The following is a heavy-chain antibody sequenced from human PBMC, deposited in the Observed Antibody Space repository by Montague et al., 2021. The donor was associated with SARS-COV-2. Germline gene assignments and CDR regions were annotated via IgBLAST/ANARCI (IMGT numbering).Heavy chain of an antibody. CDR1: VFTFSSYS. CDR2: ISSSISYI. J-gene: IGHJ4*02. V-gene: IGHV3-21*01. D-gene: IGHD3-3*01. CDR3: AGDADPLKGLRLCGAYFDY. Sequence: SLRLSCAASVFTFSSYSMNWVRQAPGKGLEWVSSISSSISYIYYADSVKGRVTISRDNAKNSLYLQMNSLRAEDTAVYYCAGDADPLKGLRLCGAYFDYWGQGTLVTVSS.